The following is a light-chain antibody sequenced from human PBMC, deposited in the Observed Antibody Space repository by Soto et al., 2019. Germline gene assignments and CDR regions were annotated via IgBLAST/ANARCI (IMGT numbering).Light chain of an antibody. CDR3: QQYDNSIT. Sequence: EIVLTQSPGTLSLSPGERATLSCRASQNVTSNNLAWYHQKPGQTPRLLIYGASSRATGIPDRFSGSGSGTDFTLTISRLEPEDFAVYYCQQYDNSITFGQGTRLEIE. J-gene: IGKJ5*01. CDR1: QNVTSNN. CDR2: GAS. V-gene: IGKV3-20*01.